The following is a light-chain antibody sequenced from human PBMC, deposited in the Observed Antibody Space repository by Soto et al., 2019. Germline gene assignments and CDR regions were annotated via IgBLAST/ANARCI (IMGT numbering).Light chain of an antibody. V-gene: IGKV3-20*01. CDR1: QSVRSNY. Sequence: EIVLTQSPGTLSLSPGERATLSCRASQSVRSNYLAWYQQKPGRAPRLLIYGASSRATGIPDRFSGSGSGTDFTLTISRLEPQDFAVYYCQQYGSSPRAFGGGTKVEI. CDR3: QQYGSSPRA. J-gene: IGKJ4*01. CDR2: GAS.